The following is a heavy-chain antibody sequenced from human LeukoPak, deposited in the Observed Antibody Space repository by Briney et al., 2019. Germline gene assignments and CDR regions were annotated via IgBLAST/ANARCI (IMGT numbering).Heavy chain of an antibody. Sequence: PGGSLRLSRAASGFTFDDYAMHWVRQAPGKGLEWVSGISWNSGSIGYADSVKGRFTISRDNAKNSLYLQMNSLRAEDTALYYCAKDKGYSKGGFDYWGQGTLVTVSS. CDR3: AKDKGYSKGGFDY. CDR2: ISWNSGSI. CDR1: GFTFDDYA. D-gene: IGHD6-13*01. V-gene: IGHV3-9*01. J-gene: IGHJ4*02.